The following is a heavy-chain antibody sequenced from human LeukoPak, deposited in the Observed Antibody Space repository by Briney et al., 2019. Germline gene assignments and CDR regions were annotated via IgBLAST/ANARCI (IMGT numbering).Heavy chain of an antibody. Sequence: PTGGSLRLSCAPSGLSFSYYSMDWVRQAPGKGLGWVSYISSSDNTIHYADSVKGRFTISRDNAKNSLYLEMNSLRDEDTAVYYCARVHRGYSYGRLVYWGQGTLVTVSS. J-gene: IGHJ4*02. CDR1: GLSFSYYS. V-gene: IGHV3-48*02. CDR2: ISSSDNTI. D-gene: IGHD5-18*01. CDR3: ARVHRGYSYGRLVY.